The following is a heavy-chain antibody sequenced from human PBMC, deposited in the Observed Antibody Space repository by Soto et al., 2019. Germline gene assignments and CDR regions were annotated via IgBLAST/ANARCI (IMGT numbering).Heavy chain of an antibody. Sequence: PGGSLRLSCAASGFTFSSYAMSWVRQAPGKGLEWVSAISGSGGSTYYADSVKGRFTISRGNSKNTLYLQMNSLRAEDTAVYYCAKDLSWVVVTAFDYWGQGTLVTVSS. CDR1: GFTFSSYA. D-gene: IGHD2-21*02. J-gene: IGHJ4*02. CDR2: ISGSGGST. V-gene: IGHV3-23*01. CDR3: AKDLSWVVVTAFDY.